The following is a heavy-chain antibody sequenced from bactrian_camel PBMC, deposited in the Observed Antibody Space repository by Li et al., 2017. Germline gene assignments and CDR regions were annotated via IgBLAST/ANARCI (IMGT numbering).Heavy chain of an antibody. V-gene: IGHV3-2*01. J-gene: IGHJ4*01. CDR2: GST. D-gene: IGHD2*01. CDR3: AAASSSFCVGRIPPWPVERGTT. Sequence: QVQLVESGGGLVQPGGSLRLSCEASGFTASRYYMSWVRQAPGKGLEWVFSGSTYYADSVKGRFTISKDDAKNTLYLQMNSLKFEDTGMYFCAAASSSFCVGRIPPWPVERGTTRGQGTQVTVS. CDR1: GFTASRYY.